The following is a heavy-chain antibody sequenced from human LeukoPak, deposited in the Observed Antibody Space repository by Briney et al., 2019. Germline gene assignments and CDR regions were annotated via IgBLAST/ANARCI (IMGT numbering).Heavy chain of an antibody. J-gene: IGHJ4*02. Sequence: QTGGSLRLSCAASGFTLSSYEMNWVRQAPGKGLEWVSYISSSGSTIYYADSVKGRFTISRDNAKNSLYLQMNSLRAEDTAVYYCARDLFRYYGYNYGQPDYWGQGTLVTVSS. D-gene: IGHD5-18*01. V-gene: IGHV3-48*03. CDR2: ISSSGSTI. CDR1: GFTLSSYE. CDR3: ARDLFRYYGYNYGQPDY.